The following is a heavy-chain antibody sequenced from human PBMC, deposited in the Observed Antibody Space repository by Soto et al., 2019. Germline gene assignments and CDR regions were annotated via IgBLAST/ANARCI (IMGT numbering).Heavy chain of an antibody. J-gene: IGHJ4*02. D-gene: IGHD3-22*01. V-gene: IGHV3-64*02. CDR2: ISANGAST. Sequence: VGSLRLSCAASGFTFSNYNMHWVRQAPGKGLEYVSAISANGASTYYADSVRGRFTISRDNSKNTLYLQMGSLRTEDMAVYYCARAPASGYYDYWGQGTLVTVSS. CDR1: GFTFSNYN. CDR3: ARAPASGYYDY.